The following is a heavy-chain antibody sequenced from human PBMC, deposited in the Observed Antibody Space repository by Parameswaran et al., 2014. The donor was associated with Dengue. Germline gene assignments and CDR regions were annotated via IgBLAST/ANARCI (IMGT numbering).Heavy chain of an antibody. J-gene: IGHJ4*02. CDR1: GGSISSSSYY. CDR2: IYYSGST. D-gene: IGHD2-15*01. Sequence: ASETLSLTCTVSGGSISSSSYYWGWIRQPPGKGLEWIGSIYYSGSTYYNPSLKSRVTISVDTSKNQFSLKLSSVTAADTAVYYCADVGYCSGGSCPWGQGTLVTVSS. CDR3: ADVGYCSGGSCP. V-gene: IGHV4-39*01.